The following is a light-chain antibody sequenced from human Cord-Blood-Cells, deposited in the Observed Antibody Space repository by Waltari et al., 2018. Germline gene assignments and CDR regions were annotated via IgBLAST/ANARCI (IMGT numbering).Light chain of an antibody. CDR1: QSISSY. J-gene: IGKJ3*01. V-gene: IGKV1-39*01. CDR2: AAS. CDR3: QQSYSTPFT. Sequence: DIQMTQSPSSLSASVGDRVTITCRASQSISSYLNWYQQKPGKAPKPLIYAASSLQSGVPSRFSGSGSGTDFTLTISSLQPEDFATYYCQQSYSTPFTCGPGTKVDIK.